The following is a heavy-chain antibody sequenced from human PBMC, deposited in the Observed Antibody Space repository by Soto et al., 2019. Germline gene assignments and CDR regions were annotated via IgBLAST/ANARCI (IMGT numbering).Heavy chain of an antibody. CDR2: IYYSGST. Sequence: QVQLQESGPGLVKPSETLSLTCTVSGGSISSYYWSWIRQPPGKGLEWIGYIYYSGSTNYNPSLKSRVTLSVDTSKNQFSLKLSSVTAADTAVYYCARQYDILTGYPNWFDPWGQGTLVTVSS. J-gene: IGHJ5*02. D-gene: IGHD3-9*01. CDR1: GGSISSYY. CDR3: ARQYDILTGYPNWFDP. V-gene: IGHV4-59*08.